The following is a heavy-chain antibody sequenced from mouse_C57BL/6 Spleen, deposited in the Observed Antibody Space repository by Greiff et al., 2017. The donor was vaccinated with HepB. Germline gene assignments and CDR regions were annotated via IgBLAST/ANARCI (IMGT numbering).Heavy chain of an antibody. J-gene: IGHJ3*01. CDR3: ARSRGLRGGFAY. CDR1: GYTFTSYW. V-gene: IGHV1-55*01. Sequence: QVQLQQPGAELVKPGASVKMSCKASGYTFTSYWITWVKQRPGQGLEWIGDIYPGSGSTNYNEKFKSKATLTVDTSSSTAYMQLSSLTSEDSAVYYCARSRGLRGGFAYWGQGTLVTVSA. D-gene: IGHD2-4*01. CDR2: IYPGSGST.